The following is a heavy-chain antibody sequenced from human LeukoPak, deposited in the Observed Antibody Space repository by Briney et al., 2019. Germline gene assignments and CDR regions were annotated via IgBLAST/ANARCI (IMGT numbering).Heavy chain of an antibody. CDR3: ARGTGIAVADFDY. D-gene: IGHD6-19*01. CDR1: GFTFSSYW. CDR2: IRQDGSEK. Sequence: SGGSLRLSCAASGFTFSSYWMSWVRRAPGKGLEWVANIRQDGSEKYYVDSVKGRFTISRDNAKNSLYLQMNSLRAEDTAVYYCARGTGIAVADFDYWGQGTLVTVSS. J-gene: IGHJ4*02. V-gene: IGHV3-7*01.